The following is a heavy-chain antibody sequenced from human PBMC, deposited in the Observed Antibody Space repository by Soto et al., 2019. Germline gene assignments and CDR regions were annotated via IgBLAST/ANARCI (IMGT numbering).Heavy chain of an antibody. J-gene: IGHJ4*02. D-gene: IGHD2-15*01. V-gene: IGHV4-59*01. Sequence: TLCLTCTVSGGSISSYYWSWIRQPPGKGLEWIGYIYYSGSTNYNPSLKSRVTISVDTSKNQFSLKLSSVTAADTAVYYCARDLSGGNPYYFDYWGQGTLVTVSS. CDR1: GGSISSYY. CDR3: ARDLSGGNPYYFDY. CDR2: IYYSGST.